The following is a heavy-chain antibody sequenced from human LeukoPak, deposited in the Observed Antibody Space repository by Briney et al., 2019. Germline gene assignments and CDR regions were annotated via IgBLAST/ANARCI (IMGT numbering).Heavy chain of an antibody. V-gene: IGHV3-43*02. J-gene: IGHJ4*02. Sequence: GGPLKLSGAAPGLTFDDNAMNWVRQAPGKGLDWVSLISDDGVTTFYGDSVRGRFTVSRDNSKNSLYLQMNSLRPEDTAFYYCAKKMGLFDSTSYHPYWGLGTLVTVSS. CDR3: AKKMGLFDSTSYHPY. CDR1: GLTFDDNA. CDR2: ISDDGVTT. D-gene: IGHD2-2*01.